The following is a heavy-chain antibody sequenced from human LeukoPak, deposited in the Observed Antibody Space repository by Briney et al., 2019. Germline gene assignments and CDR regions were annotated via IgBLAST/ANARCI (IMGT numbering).Heavy chain of an antibody. V-gene: IGHV3-74*03. Sequence: GRPLRLSRVGSGYTIRNYWIHWVRQAPGTGLVWVSRIHPDGSITTYADSVKGRFTISRDNAKNTLYLQMNSLRAEDTAVYYCAPQQTYSPYNWFDPWGQGTLVTVSS. CDR3: APQQTYSPYNWFDP. CDR1: GYTIRNYW. J-gene: IGHJ5*02. D-gene: IGHD5-12*01. CDR2: IHPDGSIT.